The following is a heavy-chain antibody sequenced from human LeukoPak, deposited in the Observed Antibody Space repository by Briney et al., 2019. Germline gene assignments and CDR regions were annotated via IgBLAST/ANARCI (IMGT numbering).Heavy chain of an antibody. CDR3: ARLGNGYDYGLHFDY. V-gene: IGHV4-34*01. CDR1: GGSFSGYY. CDR2: INHSGST. D-gene: IGHD3-16*01. Sequence: SETLSLTCAVYGGSFSGYYWSWIRQPPGKGLEWIGEINHSGSTNYNPSLKSRVTISVDTSKNQFSLKLSSVTAADTAVYYCARLGNGYDYGLHFDYWGQGTLVTVSS. J-gene: IGHJ4*02.